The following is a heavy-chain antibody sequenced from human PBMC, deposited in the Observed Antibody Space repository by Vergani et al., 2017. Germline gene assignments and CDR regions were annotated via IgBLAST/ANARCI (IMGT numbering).Heavy chain of an antibody. CDR2: IIPNFSPA. CDR1: GGAFSTYA. V-gene: IGHV1-69*12. J-gene: IGHJ6*02. Sequence: HVQLVQSGAEVKKPGSSVRVSCKPSGGAFSTYAINWVRQAPGQGLEWMGAIIPNFSPARSAQKFQGRVTITADESTRTVYMELNSLRSDDSAVYYCAGVRMGVRFRQPHYYGIDVWGQGTTVTVSS. D-gene: IGHD1-14*01. CDR3: AGVRMGVRFRQPHYYGIDV.